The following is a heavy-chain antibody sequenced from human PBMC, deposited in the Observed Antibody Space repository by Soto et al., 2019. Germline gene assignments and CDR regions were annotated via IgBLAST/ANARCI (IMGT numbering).Heavy chain of an antibody. CDR1: GASITSTSYH. V-gene: IGHV4-39*01. CDR2: FYYSVST. D-gene: IGHD1-26*01. CDR3: ARSVGDYYYGMDV. Sequence: NPSETLSLTCTVSGASITSTSYHWGWIRQPPGNVLDLIGNFYYSVSTYYNPSLRSRVTISVDVSKNQFSVKVSSVTATDTAVYYCARSVGDYYYGMDVWGQGTTVTVSS. J-gene: IGHJ6*02.